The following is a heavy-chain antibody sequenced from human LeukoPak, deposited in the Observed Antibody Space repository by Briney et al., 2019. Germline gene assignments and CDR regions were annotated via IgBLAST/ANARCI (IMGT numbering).Heavy chain of an antibody. CDR2: IYPGDSDT. Sequence: HGESLKISCKGSGYSFTSYWIGWVRQMPGKGLEWMGIIYPGDSDTRYSPSFQGQVTISADKSISTAYLQWSSLKASDTAMYYCARHIPDKLQDFNSQWPVIDFWGQGTLVTVSS. CDR3: ARHIPDKLQDFNSQWPVIDF. V-gene: IGHV5-51*01. D-gene: IGHD6-19*01. J-gene: IGHJ4*02. CDR1: GYSFTSYW.